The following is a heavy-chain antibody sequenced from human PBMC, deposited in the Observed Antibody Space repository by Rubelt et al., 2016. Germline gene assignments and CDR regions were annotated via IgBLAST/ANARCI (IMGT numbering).Heavy chain of an antibody. CDR2: VKHDGSEK. CDR3: AGDSGYDLNAFDV. V-gene: IGHV3-7*01. J-gene: IGHJ3*01. Sequence: EVQLVESGGGLVQPGGSMRLSCAASGFTFSSYWMRWVRQAPGKGLEWVANVKHDGSEKYYVDSVKSRYNITRANAQNSRYRQMNSLRAEDTAVYYCAGDSGYDLNAFDVWGQGTKVTVSS. CDR1: GFTFSSYW. D-gene: IGHD5-12*01.